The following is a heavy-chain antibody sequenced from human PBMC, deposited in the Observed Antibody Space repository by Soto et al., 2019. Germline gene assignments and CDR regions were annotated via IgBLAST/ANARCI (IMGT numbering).Heavy chain of an antibody. CDR3: ARVRWLQSTSPFVY. J-gene: IGHJ4*02. Sequence: QVQLVQSGAEVKKPGSSVKVSCKASGGTFSSYAISWVRQAPGQGLEWMGGIIPIFGTANYAQKFQGSVTITADESTSTADMELSSLRSEDTAVYYCARVRWLQSTSPFVYWGQGTLVTVSS. CDR2: IIPIFGTA. D-gene: IGHD5-12*01. V-gene: IGHV1-69*01. CDR1: GGTFSSYA.